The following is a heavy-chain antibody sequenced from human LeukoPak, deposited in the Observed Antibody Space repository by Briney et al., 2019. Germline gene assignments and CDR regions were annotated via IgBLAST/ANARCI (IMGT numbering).Heavy chain of an antibody. CDR2: ISTSSSYI. V-gene: IGHV3-21*01. D-gene: IGHD3-22*01. CDR3: ARDPGRYYDTSGYYSLDY. J-gene: IGHJ4*02. Sequence: GGSLRLSCADSGFTFSSYNMNWVRQAPGKGLEWVSSISTSSSYIYYADSVKGRFTISRDNAKNSLYLQMNSLRAEDTAVYYCARDPGRYYDTSGYYSLDYWGQGTQVTVSS. CDR1: GFTFSSYN.